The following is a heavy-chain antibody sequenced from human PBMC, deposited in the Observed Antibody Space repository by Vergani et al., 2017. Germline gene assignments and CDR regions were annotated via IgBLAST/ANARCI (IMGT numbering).Heavy chain of an antibody. J-gene: IGHJ6*03. CDR1: GFTFSSYA. Sequence: VQLLESGGGLVQPGGSLRLSCAASGFTFSSYAMSWVRQAPGKGLEWVSAISGSGGSTYYADSVKGRFTISRDNSKNTLYLQMNSLRAEDTAVYYCANLPLVPHYYYYMDVWGKGTTVTVSS. CDR2: ISGSGGST. CDR3: ANLPLVPHYYYYMDV. D-gene: IGHD3-16*01. V-gene: IGHV3-23*01.